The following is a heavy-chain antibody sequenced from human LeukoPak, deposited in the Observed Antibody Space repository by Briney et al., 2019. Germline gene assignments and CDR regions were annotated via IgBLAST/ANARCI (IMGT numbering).Heavy chain of an antibody. J-gene: IGHJ4*02. CDR1: GFTFDNYA. Sequence: GGSLRLSCAASGFTFDNYAMTWVRQAPGRGLEWISTISGSGYTTYYADSVKGRFTISRDNSKNTLYVQMNSRRAEDTAVYYCAKDGYCSSTSCYWSYWGQGTLVTVSS. D-gene: IGHD2-2*03. CDR2: ISGSGYTT. CDR3: AKDGYCSSTSCYWSY. V-gene: IGHV3-23*01.